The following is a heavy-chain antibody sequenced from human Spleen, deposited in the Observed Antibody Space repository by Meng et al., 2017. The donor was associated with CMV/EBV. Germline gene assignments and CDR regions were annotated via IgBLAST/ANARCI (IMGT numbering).Heavy chain of an antibody. CDR1: GFTFNSYA. D-gene: IGHD4-17*01. CDR3: AKGSTVTTYYYYYGMDV. J-gene: IGHJ6*02. Sequence: GESLKISCAASGFTFNSYAMSWVRQAPGKGLEWVSLIYSGGSSTYYADSVKGRFTISRDNSKNTLYLQMNSLRAEDTAVYYCAKGSTVTTYYYYYGMDVWGQGTTVTVSS. V-gene: IGHV3-23*03. CDR2: IYSGGSST.